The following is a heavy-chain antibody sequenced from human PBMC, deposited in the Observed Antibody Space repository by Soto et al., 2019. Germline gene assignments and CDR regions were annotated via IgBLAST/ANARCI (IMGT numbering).Heavy chain of an antibody. Sequence: GGSLRLSCAASGFTFSSYAMSWVRQAPGKGLEWVSAISGSGGSTYYADSVKGRFTISRDNSKNTLYLQMNSLRAEDTAVYYCANSGHQGSAFDIWGQGTMVTVSS. D-gene: IGHD3-10*01. CDR3: ANSGHQGSAFDI. CDR2: ISGSGGST. V-gene: IGHV3-23*01. J-gene: IGHJ3*02. CDR1: GFTFSSYA.